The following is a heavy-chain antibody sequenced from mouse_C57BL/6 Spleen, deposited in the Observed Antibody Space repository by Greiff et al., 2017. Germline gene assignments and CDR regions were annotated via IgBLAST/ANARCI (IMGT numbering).Heavy chain of an antibody. CDR1: GYAFSSSW. J-gene: IGHJ2*01. CDR2: IYPGDGAT. D-gene: IGHD2-4*01. CDR3: AKGGDYDVGCDD. Sequence: VQLQQSGPELVKPGASVKISCKASGYAFSSSWMNWVKQRPGKGLEWIGRIYPGDGATNYNGKFKGKATLTADKSSSTADMQLSSLTSEDSAVNFWAKGGDYDVGCDDWGQGTTRTVSS. V-gene: IGHV1-82*01.